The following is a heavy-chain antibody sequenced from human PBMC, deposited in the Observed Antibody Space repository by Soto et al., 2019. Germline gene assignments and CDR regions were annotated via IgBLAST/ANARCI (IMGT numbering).Heavy chain of an antibody. CDR2: INPNSGGT. CDR3: ARGIAARPYGGGDY. J-gene: IGHJ4*02. Sequence: ASAKVSCKASGYTFTGYYMHWVRQAPGQGLEWMGWINPNSGGTNYAQKFQGRVTMTRDTSISTAYMELSRLRSDDTAVYYCARGIAARPYGGGDYWGQGTLVTVSS. V-gene: IGHV1-2*02. CDR1: GYTFTGYY. D-gene: IGHD6-6*01.